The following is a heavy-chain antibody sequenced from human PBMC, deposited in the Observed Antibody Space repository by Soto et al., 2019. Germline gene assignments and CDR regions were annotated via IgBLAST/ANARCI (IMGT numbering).Heavy chain of an antibody. J-gene: IGHJ4*02. CDR3: ARVSVDYGDYDVY. V-gene: IGHV1-2*04. D-gene: IGHD4-17*01. CDR2: INPNSGGT. CDR1: GYTFTGYY. Sequence: ASVKVSCKASGYTFTGYYMHWVRQAPGQGLEWMGWINPNSGGTNYAQKFQGWVTMTRDTSISTAYMELSRLRSDDTAVYYCARVSVDYGDYDVYWGQGTLVTVSS.